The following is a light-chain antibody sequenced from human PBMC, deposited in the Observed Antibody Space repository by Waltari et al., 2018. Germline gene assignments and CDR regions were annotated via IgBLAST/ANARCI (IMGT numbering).Light chain of an antibody. CDR1: TSNIGNNY. V-gene: IGLV1-47*01. CDR2: RNK. CDR3: AVWDDSLSVV. J-gene: IGLJ3*02. Sequence: QSVLTQPPSASGAPGQRVTISCSGTTSNIGNNYVFWYQQLPGTAPQLLIYRNKQRPSWVPDRFSGSKSGTSASLDIRVLRSEDEAEYYCAVWDDSLSVVFGGGTKLTVV.